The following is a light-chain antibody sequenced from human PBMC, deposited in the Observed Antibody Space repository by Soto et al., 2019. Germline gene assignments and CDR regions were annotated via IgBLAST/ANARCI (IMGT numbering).Light chain of an antibody. Sequence: QSALTQPASVAGAPGQSSTISCAGSSSDVGGHNYVSWYQQHPGKAPKLLIYEVTNRPSGVSNRFSGSKSGNTASLTISGLQAEDEADYYCSSYRSTSYVFGTGTKVTV. V-gene: IGLV2-14*01. J-gene: IGLJ1*01. CDR3: SSYRSTSYV. CDR2: EVT. CDR1: SSDVGGHNY.